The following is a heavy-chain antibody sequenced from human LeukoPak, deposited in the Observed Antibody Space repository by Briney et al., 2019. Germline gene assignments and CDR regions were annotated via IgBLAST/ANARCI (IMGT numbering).Heavy chain of an antibody. V-gene: IGHV4-61*02. D-gene: IGHD5-12*01. CDR3: ARGPSGYDPIYYYYYMDV. CDR2: IYTSGST. CDR1: GGSISGGSYY. J-gene: IGHJ6*03. Sequence: SQTLSLTCTVSGGSISGGSYYWSWIRQPAGKGLEWIGRIYTSGSTNYNPSLKSRVTISVDTSKNQFSQKLSSVTAADTAVYYCARGPSGYDPIYYYYYMDVWGKGTTVTVSS.